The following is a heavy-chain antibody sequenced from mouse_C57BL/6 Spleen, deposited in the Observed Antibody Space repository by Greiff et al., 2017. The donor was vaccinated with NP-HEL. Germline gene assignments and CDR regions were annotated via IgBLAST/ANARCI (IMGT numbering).Heavy chain of an antibody. D-gene: IGHD2-4*01. CDR1: GYTFTSYW. CDR3: ARGDYDRGGFAY. V-gene: IGHV1-64*01. Sequence: QVQLQQPGAELVKPGASVKLSCKASGYTFTSYWMHWVKQRPGQGLEWIGMIHPNSGSTNYNEKFKSKATLTVDKSSSTAYMQLSSLTSEDSAVYYCARGDYDRGGFAYWGQGTLVTVAA. J-gene: IGHJ3*01. CDR2: IHPNSGST.